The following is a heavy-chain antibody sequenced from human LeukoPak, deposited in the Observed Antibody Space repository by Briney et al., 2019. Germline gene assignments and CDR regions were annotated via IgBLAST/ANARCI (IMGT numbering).Heavy chain of an antibody. CDR2: IYSGGST. J-gene: IGHJ4*02. V-gene: IGHV3-53*01. D-gene: IGHD2-2*01. CDR3: AKAKIYRYCSSTSCYGGVDY. CDR1: GFTVSTDY. Sequence: GGSLRLSCAASGFTVSTDYMSWVRQAPGKGLEWVSVIYSGGSTYYADSVKGRFTISRDNSKNTLYLQMNSLRAEDTAVYYCAKAKIYRYCSSTSCYGGVDYWGQGTLVTVSS.